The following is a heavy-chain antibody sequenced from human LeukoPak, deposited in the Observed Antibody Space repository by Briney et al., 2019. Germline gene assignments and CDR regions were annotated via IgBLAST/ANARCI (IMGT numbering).Heavy chain of an antibody. V-gene: IGHV1-46*01. Sequence: GASVKVSCKAAGYICTNYYINWVRQAPGQGLEWMGLINPSGPYTNYAQKFQGRVTTTRDTSTSTAHMELSSLRSEDTAVYYCARGPHRRYYDRNDHNHFDFWGQGTLVTVSS. CDR3: ARGPHRRYYDRNDHNHFDF. J-gene: IGHJ4*02. CDR1: GYICTNYY. D-gene: IGHD3-22*01. CDR2: INPSGPYT.